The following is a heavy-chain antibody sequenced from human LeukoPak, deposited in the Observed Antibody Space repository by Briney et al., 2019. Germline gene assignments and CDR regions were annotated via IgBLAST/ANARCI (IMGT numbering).Heavy chain of an antibody. V-gene: IGHV1-69*13. J-gene: IGHJ4*02. CDR3: AIDGGYCSSTSCSKLFDY. CDR1: GGTFSSYA. Sequence: ASVKVSCKASGGTFSSYAISWVRQAPGQGLEWMGGIIPIFGTANYAQKFQGRVTITADESTSTAYMELSSLRSEDTAVYYCAIDGGYCSSTSCSKLFDYWGQGTLVTVSS. D-gene: IGHD2-2*01. CDR2: IIPIFGTA.